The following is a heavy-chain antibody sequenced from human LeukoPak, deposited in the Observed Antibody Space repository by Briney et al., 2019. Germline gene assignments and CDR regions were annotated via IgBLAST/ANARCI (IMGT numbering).Heavy chain of an antibody. D-gene: IGHD1-26*01. Sequence: PSETLSLTCTVSGGSISSYYWSWIRQSPGKGLEWIGYIHHSGSTKYNPSLQSRVTMSMDTSKNQVSLKLSSVSAADSAVYSCATNTGSYFAWFDYWGQGTLVTVSS. J-gene: IGHJ4*02. V-gene: IGHV4-59*03. CDR2: IHHSGST. CDR3: ATNTGSYFAWFDY. CDR1: GGSISSYY.